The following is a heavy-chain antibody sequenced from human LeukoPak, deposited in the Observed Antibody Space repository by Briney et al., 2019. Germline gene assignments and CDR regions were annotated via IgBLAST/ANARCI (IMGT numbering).Heavy chain of an antibody. V-gene: IGHV3-23*01. CDR3: ARERYGMDV. J-gene: IGHJ6*02. CDR2: ISGSDAST. Sequence: GASLRLSCAASGLTFNNYATSWVRQAPGKGLEWVSTISGSDASTYYADSVKGRFTISRDNSKNTLYLQMNSLRAEDTAVYYCARERYGMDVWGQGTTVTVSS. CDR1: GLTFNNYA.